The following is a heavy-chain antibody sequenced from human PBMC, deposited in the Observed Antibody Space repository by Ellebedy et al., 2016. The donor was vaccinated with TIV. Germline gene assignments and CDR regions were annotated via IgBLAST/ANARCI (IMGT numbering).Heavy chain of an antibody. Sequence: AASVKVSCKASGGTFSSYTFSWVRQAPGQGLEWMGWNRAYNGNTNYAQMHQGRVTITTDTFTSTAYMEMRSLRSDDTAVYYCARYCNSTTCSNWFDPWGQGTLVTVSS. CDR3: ARYCNSTTCSNWFDP. J-gene: IGHJ5*02. D-gene: IGHD2-2*01. V-gene: IGHV1-18*01. CDR1: GGTFSSYT. CDR2: NRAYNGNT.